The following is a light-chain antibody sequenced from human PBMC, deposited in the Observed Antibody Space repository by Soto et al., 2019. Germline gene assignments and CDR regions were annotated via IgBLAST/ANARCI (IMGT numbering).Light chain of an antibody. Sequence: DIQMTQSPSFVSASIGDRVTITCRPSQGIGSWLAWYQQVPGRAPRLLIFPASPFQSGVSSRFRGSGSGTDFTLTITSLQPEDFATYFCLQANNFPVTFGEGTKVEMK. CDR3: LQANNFPVT. V-gene: IGKV1-12*01. CDR2: PAS. CDR1: QGIGSW. J-gene: IGKJ4*01.